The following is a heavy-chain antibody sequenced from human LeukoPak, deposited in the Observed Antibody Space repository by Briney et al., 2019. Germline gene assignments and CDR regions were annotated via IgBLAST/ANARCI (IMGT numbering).Heavy chain of an antibody. J-gene: IGHJ4*02. CDR1: GGSISSYY. Sequence: SETLSLTCTVSGGSISSYYWSWIRQPPGKGLEWMGYIYYSGSTNYNPSLKSRVTISVDTSKNQFSLKLSSVTAADTAVYYCARGGYSYGIDYWGQGTLVTVSS. D-gene: IGHD5-18*01. CDR3: ARGGYSYGIDY. V-gene: IGHV4-59*08. CDR2: IYYSGST.